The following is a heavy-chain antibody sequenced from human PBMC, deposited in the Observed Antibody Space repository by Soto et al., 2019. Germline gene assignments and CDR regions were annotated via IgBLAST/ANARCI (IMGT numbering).Heavy chain of an antibody. V-gene: IGHV1-8*01. Sequence: QVPLVQSGAEVKKPGDSVRVSCKASGYTFISYDINWVRQATGQGLEWMGWMNPNSGNTGYAQNFQGRVTLTRNTSISTAYMELSSLTSEDTAVYYCARMNDEGSRTNWFDPWGQGTLVTVSP. CDR3: ARMNDEGSRTNWFDP. CDR2: MNPNSGNT. J-gene: IGHJ5*02. D-gene: IGHD6-13*01. CDR1: GYTFISYD.